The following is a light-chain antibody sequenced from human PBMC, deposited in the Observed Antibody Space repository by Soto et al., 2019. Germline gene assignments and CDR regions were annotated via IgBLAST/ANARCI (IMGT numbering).Light chain of an antibody. CDR2: GVS. CDR3: QQYGGSPLT. Sequence: EIVLTQSPGTLSLSPGDSATLSCRASQSVSSSSLAWYQQKPGQAPRLLFFGVSNRAAGVPDRFGGSGSGTDFTLTISRLEPEDFAVYYCQQYGGSPLTVGGGTKVDIK. J-gene: IGKJ4*01. V-gene: IGKV3-20*01. CDR1: QSVSSSS.